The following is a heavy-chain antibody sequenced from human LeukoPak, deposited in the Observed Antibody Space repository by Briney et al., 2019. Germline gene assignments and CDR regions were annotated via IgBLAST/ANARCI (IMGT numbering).Heavy chain of an antibody. CDR2: IWYDGSNK. CDR3: ARETYYYDSSGYYYYYGMDV. Sequence: GRSLRLSCAASGFTFGSYGMHWVRQAPGKGLEWVAVIWYDGSNKYYADSVKGRFTISRDNSKNTLYLQMNSLRAEDTAVYYCARETYYYDSSGYYYYYGMDVWGQGTTVTVSS. CDR1: GFTFGSYG. J-gene: IGHJ6*02. V-gene: IGHV3-33*01. D-gene: IGHD3-22*01.